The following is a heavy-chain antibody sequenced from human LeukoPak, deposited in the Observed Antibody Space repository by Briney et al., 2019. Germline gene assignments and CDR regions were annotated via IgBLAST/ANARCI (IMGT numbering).Heavy chain of an antibody. CDR3: ARAYYDSSGYYGGGYYYYMDV. J-gene: IGHJ6*03. CDR1: RGSFSGYY. V-gene: IGHV4-34*01. D-gene: IGHD3-22*01. CDR2: INHSGST. Sequence: SETLSLTCAVYRGSFSGYYWSWIRQPPGKGLEWIGKINHSGSTNYNPALKSRVTISVDTSKNQFSLKLSSVTAADTAVYYCARAYYDSSGYYGGGYYYYMDVWGKGTTVTISS.